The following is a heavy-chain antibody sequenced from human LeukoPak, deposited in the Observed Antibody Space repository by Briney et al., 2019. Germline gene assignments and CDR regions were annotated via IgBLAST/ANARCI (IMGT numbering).Heavy chain of an antibody. Sequence: GGSLRLACAASGFTFSSYAMHWIRQAPGKGLEYVSGISFNGGSTYHANSVKGRFTISRDNSQNTLYLQMGSLRAEDMAVYYCARTDHLQSVDIWGQGTMVTVSS. CDR2: ISFNGGST. J-gene: IGHJ3*02. CDR3: ARTDHLQSVDI. D-gene: IGHD6-19*01. V-gene: IGHV3-64*01. CDR1: GFTFSSYA.